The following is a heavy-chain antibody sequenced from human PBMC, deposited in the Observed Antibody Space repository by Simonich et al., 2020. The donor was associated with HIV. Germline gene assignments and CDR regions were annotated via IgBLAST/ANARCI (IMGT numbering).Heavy chain of an antibody. CDR2: ISSSNSYI. V-gene: IGHV3-21*01. CDR1: GLTFSSYS. J-gene: IGHJ4*02. Sequence: EVQLVESGGGLVKPGGSLRLSCAASGLTFSSYSMNWVRQAPGKGLEWVATISSSNSYIYYADSVKGRLTISRDNAKNSLYLQMNSLRAEDTAVYYCARDGRKGSSTSCSDYWGQGTLVTVSS. D-gene: IGHD2-2*01. CDR3: ARDGRKGSSTSCSDY.